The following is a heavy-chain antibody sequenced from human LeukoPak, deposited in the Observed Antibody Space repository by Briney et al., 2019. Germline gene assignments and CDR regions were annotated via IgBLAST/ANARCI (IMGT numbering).Heavy chain of an antibody. J-gene: IGHJ4*02. Sequence: KPSETLSLTCTVSGVSISSGSYYWGWIRQPPGKGLEWIGSIYYSGSAYYNPSLRSRVTISMDTSKKQFSLKVVSLTAADTALYYCARPIPPTWWSVAGSRGQHDYWGQGTLVTVSS. CDR3: ARPIPPTWWSVAGSRGQHDY. CDR1: GVSISSGSYY. D-gene: IGHD6-19*01. V-gene: IGHV4-39*01. CDR2: IYYSGSA.